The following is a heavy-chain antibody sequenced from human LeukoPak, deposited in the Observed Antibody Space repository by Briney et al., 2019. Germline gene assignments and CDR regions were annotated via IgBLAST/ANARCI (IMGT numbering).Heavy chain of an antibody. J-gene: IGHJ4*02. D-gene: IGHD6-13*01. CDR2: ISSSGSTI. CDR1: GFTFSDYY. V-gene: IGHV3-11*01. Sequence: GGSLRLSCAASGFTFSDYYMSWIRQAPGKGLEWVSYISSSGSTIYYADSVKGRFTISRDNAKNSLYLQMNSLGAEDTAVYYCAKTRPLDSSSWSHGDYWGQGTLVTVSS. CDR3: AKTRPLDSSSWSHGDY.